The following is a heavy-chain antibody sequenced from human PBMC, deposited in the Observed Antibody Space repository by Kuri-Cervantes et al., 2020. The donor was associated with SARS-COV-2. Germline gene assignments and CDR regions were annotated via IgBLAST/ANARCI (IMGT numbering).Heavy chain of an antibody. CDR2: INHSGST. V-gene: IGHV4-34*01. CDR3: ARVIGGFLEWSHPDMDNWFDP. Sequence: SQTLSLTSAVPVGSFRGYYWSWIRQPPGRGLEWSGEINHSGSTNYNPSLKSRVTISVDTSKNQFSLKLSAVTAADTAVYYCARVIGGFLEWSHPDMDNWFDPWGQGTLVTVSS. D-gene: IGHD3-3*01. J-gene: IGHJ5*02. CDR1: VGSFRGYY.